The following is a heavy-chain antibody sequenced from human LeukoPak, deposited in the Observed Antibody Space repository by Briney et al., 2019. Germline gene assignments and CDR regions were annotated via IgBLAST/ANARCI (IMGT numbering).Heavy chain of an antibody. CDR1: GFTFSDYY. Sequence: GGSLRLSCAASGFTFSDYYMSWIRQAPGKGLEWIGFIRRKANDGTKEYAVSVKGRFTISRDDSKAIAYLQMNGLQTEDTALYYCTRADGDYDHHFFDYWGQGTQVSVSS. J-gene: IGHJ4*02. V-gene: IGHV3-71*01. D-gene: IGHD4-17*01. CDR3: TRADGDYDHHFFDY. CDR2: IRRKANDGTK.